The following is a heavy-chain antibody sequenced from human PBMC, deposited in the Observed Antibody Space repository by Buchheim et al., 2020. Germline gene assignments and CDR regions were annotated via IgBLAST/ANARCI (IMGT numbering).Heavy chain of an antibody. J-gene: IGHJ4*02. V-gene: IGHV3-33*01. CDR1: GFTFSSYG. CDR3: ARLGSGWYCDY. D-gene: IGHD6-19*01. Sequence: QVQLVESGGGVVQPGRSLRLSCAASGFTFSSYGMHWVRQAPGKGLEWVAVIWYDGNNKYYADSVKGRFTISKDNSKNTLYLQMNSLSAEDTAEYYCARLGSGWYCDYWGQGTL. CDR2: IWYDGNNK.